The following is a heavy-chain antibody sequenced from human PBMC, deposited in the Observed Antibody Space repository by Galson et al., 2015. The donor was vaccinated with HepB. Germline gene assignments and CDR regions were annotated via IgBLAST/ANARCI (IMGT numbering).Heavy chain of an antibody. CDR1: GVTFSDYY. V-gene: IGHV3-11*01. CDR2: ISSSGTTI. CDR3: ARATLGWFDP. Sequence: SLRLSCAASGVTFSDYYMSWVRQAPGKGLEWISRISSSGTTISYADSVKGRFTVSRDNAKKSLFLQMNSLRDEDTAVYYCARATLGWFDPWGQGTLVTVSS. J-gene: IGHJ5*02. D-gene: IGHD2/OR15-2a*01.